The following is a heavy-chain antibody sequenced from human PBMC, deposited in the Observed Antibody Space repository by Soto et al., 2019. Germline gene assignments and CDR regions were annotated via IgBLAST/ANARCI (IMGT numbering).Heavy chain of an antibody. CDR1: GGSFSGYY. Sequence: SETLSLTCAVYGGSFSGYYWSWIRQPPGKGLEWIGEINHSGSTNYNPSLKSRVTISVDTSKNQFSLKLSSVTAADTAVYYCATSGGSYLANWFDPWGQGTLVTVSS. D-gene: IGHD2-15*01. V-gene: IGHV4-34*01. CDR2: INHSGST. CDR3: ATSGGSYLANWFDP. J-gene: IGHJ5*02.